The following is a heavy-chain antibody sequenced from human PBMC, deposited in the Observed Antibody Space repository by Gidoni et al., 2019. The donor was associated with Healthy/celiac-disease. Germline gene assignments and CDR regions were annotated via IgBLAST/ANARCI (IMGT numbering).Heavy chain of an antibody. J-gene: IGHJ4*02. D-gene: IGHD3-10*01. V-gene: IGHV4-59*01. Sequence: QVQLPESGPGLVKPSATLSLTCTVSGGSISSYYWSWIRQPPGKGLEWIGYIYYSGSTNYNPSLKSRVTISVDTSKNQFSLKLSSVTAADTAVYYCARNPRGQAPDYWGQGTLVTVSS. CDR1: GGSISSYY. CDR3: ARNPRGQAPDY. CDR2: IYYSGST.